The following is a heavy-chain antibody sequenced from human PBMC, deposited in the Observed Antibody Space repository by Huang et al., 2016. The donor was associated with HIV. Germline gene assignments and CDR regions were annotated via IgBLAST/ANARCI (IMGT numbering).Heavy chain of an antibody. Sequence: QVRLQQWGGGLVRPSETLSRTCAVYGGPFSTHYWSWIRQSPGTGLEWIAERKYNGHDNVKPARRSRVSISGETAKNQFSLNVTSGTAAETGIYYVARGRDTTEMDTVDDALDVWDQGTLVIVSS. CDR2: RKYNGHD. V-gene: IGHV4-34*02. CDR1: GGPFSTHY. CDR3: ARGRDTTEMDTVDDALDV. D-gene: IGHD1-1*01. J-gene: IGHJ3*01.